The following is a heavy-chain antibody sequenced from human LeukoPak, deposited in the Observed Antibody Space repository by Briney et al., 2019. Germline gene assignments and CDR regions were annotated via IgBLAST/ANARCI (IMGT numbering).Heavy chain of an antibody. D-gene: IGHD3-10*01. Sequence: ASVKVSCKASGYTFTTYGINWVRQAPGQGLEWLSWIDTYNGNTNYVQKLQDRVTVTTDTSTSTAYMELSSLTSEDTAVYYCARSGTGDERIGVDHWGQGTLVTVSS. V-gene: IGHV1-18*01. CDR3: ARSGTGDERIGVDH. CDR2: IDTYNGNT. CDR1: GYTFTTYG. J-gene: IGHJ4*02.